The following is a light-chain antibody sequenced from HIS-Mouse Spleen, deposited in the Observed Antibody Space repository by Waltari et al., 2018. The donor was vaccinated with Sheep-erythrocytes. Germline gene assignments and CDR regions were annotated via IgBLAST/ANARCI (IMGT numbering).Light chain of an antibody. CDR1: QGISSW. Sequence: DIQMTQSPSSVSASVGDRVTITCRASQGISSWLAWYQQKPGKAPKLLIYAASNRATGIPARFSGSGSGTDFTLTISSLEPEDFAVYYCQQRSNWPGITFGQGTRLEIK. CDR3: QQRSNWPGIT. V-gene: IGKV1-12*01. J-gene: IGKJ5*01. CDR2: AAS.